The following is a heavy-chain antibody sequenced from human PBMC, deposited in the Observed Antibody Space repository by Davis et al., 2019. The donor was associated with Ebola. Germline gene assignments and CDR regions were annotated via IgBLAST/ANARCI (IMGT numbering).Heavy chain of an antibody. CDR3: AKSQFWTPYYFDY. CDR1: GFTFSTYT. J-gene: IGHJ4*02. D-gene: IGHD3/OR15-3a*01. V-gene: IGHV3-23*01. CDR2: MSGSAGNT. Sequence: PGGSLRLSCAASGFTFSTYTMNWVRQAPGKGLEWVSAMSGSAGNTYYADSVKGRFTISRDNSKNTLYLQMNSLRAEDTAVYYCAKSQFWTPYYFDYWGQGTLVTVSS.